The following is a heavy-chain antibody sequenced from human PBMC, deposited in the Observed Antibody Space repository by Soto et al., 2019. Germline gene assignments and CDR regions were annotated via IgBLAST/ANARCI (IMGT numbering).Heavy chain of an antibody. CDR2: ISHDGSNE. D-gene: IGHD3-10*01. Sequence: QVQLVESGGGVVQPGRSLRLSCETSGFIFSRYAMHWVRQAPGKGLEWVANISHDGSNENHANSVKGRIAVSRDNAKGTVFLELTSLRVDAAAVSPCARPRTPGRGGIFTKWFDSWGQGTLVLVSS. CDR3: ARPRTPGRGGIFTKWFDS. V-gene: IGHV3-33*01. CDR1: GFIFSRYA. J-gene: IGHJ5*01.